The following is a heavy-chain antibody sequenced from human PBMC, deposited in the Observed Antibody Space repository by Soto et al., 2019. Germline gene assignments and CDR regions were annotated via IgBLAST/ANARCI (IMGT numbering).Heavy chain of an antibody. CDR2: ISAYNGNT. V-gene: IGHV1-18*01. Sequence: QVQLVQSGAEVKKPGASVKVSCKASGYTFTSYGISWVRQAPGQGLEWMGWISAYNGNTNYAQKLQGRVTMTTGTSTSTAYMELRSLRSDDTAVYYCAILHPSSSEVGWFDPWGQGTLVTVSS. D-gene: IGHD6-6*01. CDR3: AILHPSSSEVGWFDP. CDR1: GYTFTSYG. J-gene: IGHJ5*02.